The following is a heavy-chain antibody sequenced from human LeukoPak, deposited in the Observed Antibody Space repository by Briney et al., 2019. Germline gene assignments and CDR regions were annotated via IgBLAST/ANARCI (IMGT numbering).Heavy chain of an antibody. CDR1: GDNFNNYA. Sequence: SVKVSCKASGDNFNNYAFNWVRQAPGQGPEWMGGSIPLFGTVKAAQKFQGRFTISTDESTSTAYMELSSLTSEDTAVYYCARGGRPLGYFCMDVWGKGTTVTVSS. CDR3: ARGGRPLGYFCMDV. CDR2: SIPLFGTV. J-gene: IGHJ6*03. V-gene: IGHV1-69*05.